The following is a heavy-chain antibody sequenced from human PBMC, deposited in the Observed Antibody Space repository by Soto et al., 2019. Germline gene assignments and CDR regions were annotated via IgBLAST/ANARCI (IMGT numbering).Heavy chain of an antibody. Sequence: GGSLRLSCAASGFTFSNYWMTWVRQAPGKGLEWVANIKQDGSEKYYVDSVKGRFTISRDNAKNSLYLQVNSLRAEDTAVYYCARVLSLAALDYWGQGTLVTVSS. CDR3: ARVLSLAALDY. V-gene: IGHV3-7*01. D-gene: IGHD6-13*01. J-gene: IGHJ4*02. CDR1: GFTFSNYW. CDR2: IKQDGSEK.